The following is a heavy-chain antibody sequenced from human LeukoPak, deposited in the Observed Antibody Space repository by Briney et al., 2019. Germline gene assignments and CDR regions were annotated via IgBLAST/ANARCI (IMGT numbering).Heavy chain of an antibody. V-gene: IGHV4-59*01. J-gene: IGHJ6*03. CDR2: IYYSGST. Sequence: SETLSLTCTVSGGSISSYYWSWIRQPPGKGLEWIGYIYYSGSTNYNPSLKSRVTISVDTSKNQFSLKLSSVNDADTAVYYCARARSITIFGVVIPRGDYMDVWGKGTTVTVSS. CDR3: ARARSITIFGVVIPRGDYMDV. CDR1: GGSISSYY. D-gene: IGHD3-3*01.